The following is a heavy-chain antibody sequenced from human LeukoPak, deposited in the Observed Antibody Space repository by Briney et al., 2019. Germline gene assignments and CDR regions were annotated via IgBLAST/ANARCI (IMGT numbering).Heavy chain of an antibody. D-gene: IGHD2-2*01. V-gene: IGHV1-2*02. CDR2: INPNSGGT. Sequence: ASVNDSCKACGYTFTGSYIHWVRQAPGQGLEWMGWINPNSGGTNYAQKFQGRVTMTRDTSISTAYMELSRLTSDDTPVYYCAGYCISTSCYGPAEFDYWGQGTLVTVSS. J-gene: IGHJ4*02. CDR3: AGYCISTSCYGPAEFDY. CDR1: GYTFTGSY.